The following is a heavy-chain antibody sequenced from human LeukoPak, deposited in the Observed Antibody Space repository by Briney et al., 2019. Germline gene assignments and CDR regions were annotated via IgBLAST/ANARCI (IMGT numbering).Heavy chain of an antibody. V-gene: IGHV1-18*01. CDR3: ARVSDTSMVTPGFDS. J-gene: IGHJ4*02. Sequence: ASVKVSCKTSGYNFNRYTITWVRQAPGQGLEWMGWVSTSNGDTSYADKFQGRVTMTTETVTKTAYMELRRLRSGDAAMYFCARVSDTSMVTPGFDSWGQGTLVTVSS. D-gene: IGHD5-18*01. CDR2: VSTSNGDT. CDR1: GYNFNRYT.